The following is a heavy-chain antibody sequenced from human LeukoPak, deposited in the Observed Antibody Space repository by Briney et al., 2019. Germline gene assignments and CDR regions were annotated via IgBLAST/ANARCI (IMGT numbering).Heavy chain of an antibody. J-gene: IGHJ3*02. V-gene: IGHV4-61*02. CDR1: GGSISSGSYY. Sequence: SKTLSLTCTVSGGSISSGSYYWSWIRQPAGKGLEWIGRIYTSGSTNYNPSLKSRATISVDTSKNQFSLKLSSVTAADTAVYYCAREAKWLAPNDAFDIWGQETMVTVSS. D-gene: IGHD6-19*01. CDR2: IYTSGST. CDR3: AREAKWLAPNDAFDI.